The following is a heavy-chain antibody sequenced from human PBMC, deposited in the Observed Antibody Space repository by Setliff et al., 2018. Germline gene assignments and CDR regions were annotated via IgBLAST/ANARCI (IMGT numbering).Heavy chain of an antibody. CDR3: ARLGGSSGSGGFYYYYYYMDV. CDR1: GGSISSGSYY. V-gene: IGHV4-61*02. J-gene: IGHJ6*03. D-gene: IGHD3-22*01. CDR2: IYTSGTT. Sequence: PSETLSLTCTVSGGSISSGSYYWSWIRQPAGKGLEWIGRIYTSGTTNYNPSLKSRVTISVDTSKNQFSLKLSSETAADTAVYYCARLGGSSGSGGFYYYYYYMDVWGKGTTVTVS.